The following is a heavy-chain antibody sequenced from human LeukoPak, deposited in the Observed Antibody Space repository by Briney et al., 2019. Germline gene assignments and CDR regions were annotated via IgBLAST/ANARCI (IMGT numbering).Heavy chain of an antibody. D-gene: IGHD6-19*01. J-gene: IGHJ4*02. CDR3: AKDAYLIAVAGNYFEY. CDR1: GFPFNNFA. Sequence: GGPLRLPGAPSGFPFNNFAMSWVRKAPGKGRSWVSAFSGSGGSTYYADSVKGRFTISRDNSKNTLYVQMNSLRPEDTAVYYCAKDAYLIAVAGNYFEYWGQGTLVTVSS. CDR2: FSGSGGST. V-gene: IGHV3-23*01.